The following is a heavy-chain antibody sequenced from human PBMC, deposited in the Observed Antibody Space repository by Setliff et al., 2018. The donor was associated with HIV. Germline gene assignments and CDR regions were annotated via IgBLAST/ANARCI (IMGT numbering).Heavy chain of an antibody. CDR2: LNDSGST. CDR3: AGGTKLVWGRWFDP. V-gene: IGHV4-34*01. CDR1: GGSFSGYF. J-gene: IGHJ5*02. Sequence: SETLSLTCAVYGGSFSGYFWSWIRQSPRKRLEWIGELNDSGSTNYNPSLKSRVTIPIDTSKNQFSPRLSSVTAADTAVYYCAGGTKLVWGRWFDPWGQGTLVTVSS. D-gene: IGHD6-6*01.